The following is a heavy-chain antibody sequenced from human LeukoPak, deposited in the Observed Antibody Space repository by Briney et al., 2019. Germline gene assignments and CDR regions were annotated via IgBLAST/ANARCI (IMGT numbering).Heavy chain of an antibody. CDR2: ISWNSGSI. D-gene: IGHD2-2*02. V-gene: IGHV3-9*01. CDR3: AKGTGGCSSTSCYSWFDP. Sequence: GGSLRLSCAASGFTFDDYAMHWVRQAPGKGLEWVSGISWNSGSIGYADSVKGRFTISRDNAKNSLYLQMNSLRAEDTALYYCAKGTGGCSSTSCYSWFDPWGQGTLVTVSS. CDR1: GFTFDDYA. J-gene: IGHJ5*02.